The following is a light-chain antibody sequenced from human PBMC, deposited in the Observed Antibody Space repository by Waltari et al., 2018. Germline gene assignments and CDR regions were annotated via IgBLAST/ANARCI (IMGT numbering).Light chain of an antibody. V-gene: IGKV4-1*01. CDR2: WAS. J-gene: IGKJ1*01. CDR1: QSVLYSSSNKNY. Sequence: DIVMTQSPDSLPVSLGERATIHCKSSQSVLYSSSNKNYLAWYQHRPGQPPKLHIYWASTRDTGVPLRFSGSGSGEEFTLYSSSLLAEDVAVYCGQKYYAIPRTFGQGPKVEIK. CDR3: QKYYAIPRT.